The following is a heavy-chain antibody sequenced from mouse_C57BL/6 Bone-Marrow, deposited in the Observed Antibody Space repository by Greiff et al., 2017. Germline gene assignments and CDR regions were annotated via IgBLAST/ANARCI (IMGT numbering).Heavy chain of an antibody. Sequence: VQLKESGAELVKPGASVKLSCTASGFNIKDYYMPWVKQRTEQGLEWIGRIDPEDGETKYAPKFQGKATITADTSSNTAYLQLSSLTSEDTAVYYCARSPYGSSPYWYFDVWGTGTTVTVSS. CDR3: ARSPYGSSPYWYFDV. J-gene: IGHJ1*03. D-gene: IGHD1-1*01. CDR1: GFNIKDYY. V-gene: IGHV14-2*01. CDR2: IDPEDGET.